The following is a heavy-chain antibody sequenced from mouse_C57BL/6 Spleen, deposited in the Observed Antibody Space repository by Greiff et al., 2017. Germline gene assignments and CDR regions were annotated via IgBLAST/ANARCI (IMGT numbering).Heavy chain of an antibody. V-gene: IGHV14-3*01. J-gene: IGHJ4*01. CDR1: GFNIKNTY. CDR3: ARGDWADYYAMDY. Sequence: VQLKESVAELVRPGASVKLSCTASGFNIKNTYMHWVKQRPEQGLEWIGRIDPANGNTKYAPKFQGKATITADTSSNTAYLQLSSLTSEDTAIYYCARGDWADYYAMDYWGQGTSVTVSS. CDR2: IDPANGNT. D-gene: IGHD4-1*01.